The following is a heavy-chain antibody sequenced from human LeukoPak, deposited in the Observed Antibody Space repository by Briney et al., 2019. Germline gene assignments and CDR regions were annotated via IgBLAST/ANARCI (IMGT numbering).Heavy chain of an antibody. D-gene: IGHD6-13*01. J-gene: IGHJ4*02. CDR3: ARVRSSSWYGDFDY. CDR1: GFTFSSYW. Sequence: GGSLRLSCAAPGFTFSSYWMHWVRQTPGKGLVWVSRINSDGSSTSYADSVKGRFTISRDNAKNTLSLQMDSLRAEDTAVYYCARVRSSSWYGDFDYWGQGTLVTVSS. V-gene: IGHV3-74*01. CDR2: INSDGSST.